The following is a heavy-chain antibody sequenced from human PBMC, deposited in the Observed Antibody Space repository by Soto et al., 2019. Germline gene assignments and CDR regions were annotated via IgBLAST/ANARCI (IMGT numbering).Heavy chain of an antibody. CDR1: GFTFSSYA. CDR2: ISGSGGST. D-gene: IGHD3-9*01. J-gene: IGHJ4*02. Sequence: GGSLRLSCAASGFTFSSYAMSWVRQAPGKGLEWVSAISGSGGSTYYADSVKGRFTISRDNSKNTLYLQMNSLRAEDTAVYYCASGGDILTGFFDYWGQRTLVTVSS. V-gene: IGHV3-23*01. CDR3: ASGGDILTGFFDY.